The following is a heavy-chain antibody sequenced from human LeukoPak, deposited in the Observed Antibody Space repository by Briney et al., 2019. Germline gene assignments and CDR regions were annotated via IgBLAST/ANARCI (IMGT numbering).Heavy chain of an antibody. V-gene: IGHV1-18*01. CDR1: GYTFTSYG. CDR2: ISAYNGNT. CDR3: ARAGSPRIYYYYYMDV. Sequence: AASVKVSCKASGYTFTSYGISWVRQAPGQGLEWMGWISAYNGNTNYAQKLQGRVTMTTDTSTSTAYMELRSLRSDDTAVYYCARAGSPRIYYYYYMDVWGKGTTVTVSS. J-gene: IGHJ6*03. D-gene: IGHD1-26*01.